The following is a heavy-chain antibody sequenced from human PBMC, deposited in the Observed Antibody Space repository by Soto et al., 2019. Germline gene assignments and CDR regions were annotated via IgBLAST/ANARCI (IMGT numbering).Heavy chain of an antibody. Sequence: SETLSLTCTVSGGSISSSSYYWVWIRQPPGKGLDWIGSIYYSGITYYNPSLKSRVTISRDNSKNTFFLHMNSLRAEDTAVYYCAKEQAHSQADTSSIFDYWGQGTLVTVSS. V-gene: IGHV4-39*02. CDR1: GGSISSSSYY. CDR3: AKEQAHSQADTSSIFDY. J-gene: IGHJ4*02. D-gene: IGHD2-2*01. CDR2: IYYSGIT.